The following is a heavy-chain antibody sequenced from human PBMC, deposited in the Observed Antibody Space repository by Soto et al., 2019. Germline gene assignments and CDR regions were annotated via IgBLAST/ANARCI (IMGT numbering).Heavy chain of an antibody. J-gene: IGHJ2*01. CDR1: GGSISSYY. CDR2: IYYTGST. CDR3: ANFNGYFDL. Sequence: QVQLQESGPGLVKPSETLSLTCTVSGGSISSYYWSWIRQPPGKGLEWIGYIYYTGSTNYNPSLMSRVTISVDPSKHQFSLQLSSVTAADTAVSYCANFNGYFDLWGRGTLVTVSS. V-gene: IGHV4-59*01.